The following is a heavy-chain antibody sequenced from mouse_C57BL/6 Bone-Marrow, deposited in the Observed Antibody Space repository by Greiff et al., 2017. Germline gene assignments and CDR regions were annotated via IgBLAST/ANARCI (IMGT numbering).Heavy chain of an antibody. V-gene: IGHV1-80*01. Sequence: QVQLKESGAELVKPGASVKISCKASGYAFSSYWMNWVKQRPGKGLEWIGQIYPGDGDTNSDGKLKGKAPLTADKSSSTASIQLSSLPSEDSAVYLCAVSPPPSVYYFDYGCQGTTLTVSA. CDR1: GYAFSSYW. CDR3: AVSPPPSVYYFDY. CDR2: IYPGDGDT. J-gene: IGHJ2*01.